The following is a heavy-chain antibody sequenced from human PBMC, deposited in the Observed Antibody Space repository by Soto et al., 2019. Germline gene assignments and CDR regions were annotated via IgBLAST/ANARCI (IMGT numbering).Heavy chain of an antibody. V-gene: IGHV3-33*01. CDR3: ARVGCSRTNCYTGYYFDY. CDR1: GFTFSSLG. Sequence: PGGSLRLSCAASGFTFSSLGMHWVRQAPGKGLEWVAVIWYDGSNSYYADSVKGRFTISRDNSKNTLFLQMNSLRAEDTAVYYYARVGCSRTNCYTGYYFDYWGQGTLVTVSS. D-gene: IGHD2-2*02. CDR2: IWYDGSNS. J-gene: IGHJ4*02.